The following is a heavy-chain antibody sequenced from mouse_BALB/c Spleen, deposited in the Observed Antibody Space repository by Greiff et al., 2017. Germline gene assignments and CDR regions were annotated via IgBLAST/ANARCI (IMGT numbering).Heavy chain of an antibody. D-gene: IGHD1-1*01. CDR3: ASSYYYGQAPMDY. Sequence: EVKVVESGGGLVKPGGSLKLSCAASGFTFSDYYMYWVRQTPEKRLEWVATISDGGSYTYYPDSVKGRFTISRDNAKNNLYLQMSSLKSEDTAMYYCASSYYYGQAPMDYWGQGTSVTVSS. V-gene: IGHV5-4*02. CDR2: ISDGGSYT. J-gene: IGHJ4*01. CDR1: GFTFSDYY.